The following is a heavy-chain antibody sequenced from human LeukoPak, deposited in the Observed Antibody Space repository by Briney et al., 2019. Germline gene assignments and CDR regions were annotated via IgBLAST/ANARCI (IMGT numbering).Heavy chain of an antibody. CDR3: ARKGSGGSYFDAFDI. Sequence: GGSLRLSCAASGFTVSSNYMSWVRQAPGKGLEWVSVIYSGGSTYYADSVKGRFTISRDNSKNTLYLQMNSLRAEDTAVYYCARKGSGGSYFDAFDIWGQGTMVTVYS. D-gene: IGHD1-26*01. J-gene: IGHJ3*02. CDR1: GFTVSSNY. V-gene: IGHV3-66*01. CDR2: IYSGGST.